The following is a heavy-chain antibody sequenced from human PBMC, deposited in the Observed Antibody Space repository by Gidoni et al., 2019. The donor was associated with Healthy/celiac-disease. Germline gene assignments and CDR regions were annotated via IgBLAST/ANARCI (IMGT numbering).Heavy chain of an antibody. V-gene: IGHV1-69*06. CDR2: IIPIFGTA. CDR1: GGTCSSYA. D-gene: IGHD3-22*01. Sequence: QVQLVQSGAEVKKPGSSVKGSCKASGGTCSSYAISWVRQDPGQGLELMGGIIPIFGTANCAQKFQGRVTITADNSTSTAYMELSSLRSEDRAVYYCASGYYDSSGYPKTYFDYWGQGTLVTVSS. J-gene: IGHJ4*02. CDR3: ASGYYDSSGYPKTYFDY.